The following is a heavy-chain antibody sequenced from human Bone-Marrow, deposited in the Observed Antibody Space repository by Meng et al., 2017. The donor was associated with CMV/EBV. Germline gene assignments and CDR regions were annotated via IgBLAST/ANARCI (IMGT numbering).Heavy chain of an antibody. CDR2: ISSSGSTI. CDR1: GFTFSSYE. D-gene: IGHD3-3*01. V-gene: IGHV3-48*03. J-gene: IGHJ6*02. Sequence: GESLKISCAASGFTFSSYEMNWVRQAPGKGLEWVSYISSSGSTIYYADSVKGRFTISRDNAKNSLYLQMNSLRAEDTAVYYCASSALGDFWSGYLGDYYYYYGMDVWGQGTTVTVSS. CDR3: ASSALGDFWSGYLGDYYYYYGMDV.